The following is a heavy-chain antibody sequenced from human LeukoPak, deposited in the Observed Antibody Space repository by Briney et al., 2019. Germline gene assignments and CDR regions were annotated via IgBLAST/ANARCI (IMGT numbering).Heavy chain of an antibody. J-gene: IGHJ2*01. D-gene: IGHD3-10*01. CDR3: ARETLDYSWGSGWDFDL. CDR1: GGTFSSYA. Sequence: SVKVSCKASGGTFSSYAISWVRQAPGQGLEWMGTIIPILGIANYAQKFQGRVTITADKSTSTAYMELSSLRSEDTAVYYCARETLDYSWGSGWDFDLWGRGTLVTVSS. CDR2: IIPILGIA. V-gene: IGHV1-69*04.